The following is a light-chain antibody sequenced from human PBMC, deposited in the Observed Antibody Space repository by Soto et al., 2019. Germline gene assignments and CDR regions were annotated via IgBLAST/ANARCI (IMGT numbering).Light chain of an antibody. V-gene: IGKV3-20*01. CDR3: QQYGSSPMYT. CDR1: QSVSSSY. J-gene: IGKJ2*01. CDR2: GAS. Sequence: EIVLTQSPGTLSLSPGERATLSCRASQSVSSSYLAWYQQKPGQAPRLLIYGASSRATGIPDRFSGSGSGTDFTLTISRLEPEDFALDYCQQYGSSPMYTFGQGTKVDI.